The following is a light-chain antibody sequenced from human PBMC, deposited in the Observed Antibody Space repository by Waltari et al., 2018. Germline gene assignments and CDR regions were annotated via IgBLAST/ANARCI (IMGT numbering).Light chain of an antibody. V-gene: IGKV1-27*01. CDR1: QGISNF. Sequence: DIQMTQSPSSLSASVGDRVTITCRGSQGISNFLAWYQQKPGKIPKLLIHAASTLRSGVPSRFSGSGSGTDFTLTVSSLQPEDVATYYCQNYNSAPLAFGGGTTVEIK. CDR3: QNYNSAPLA. CDR2: AAS. J-gene: IGKJ4*01.